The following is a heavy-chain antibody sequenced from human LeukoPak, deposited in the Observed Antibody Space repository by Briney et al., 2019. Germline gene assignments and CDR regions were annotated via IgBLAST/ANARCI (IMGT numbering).Heavy chain of an antibody. CDR2: ISGRDTST. V-gene: IGHV3-23*01. Sequence: PGGSLRLSCAASAFTFSNYAMSWVRQAPGKGLEWVSAISGRDTSTYYTDSVKGRFTISRDNSKNTLYLQMNSLSAEDTAIYYCAKWGDYDVLTGYYDSDYWGQGTLVTVSS. CDR3: AKWGDYDVLTGYYDSDY. CDR1: AFTFSNYA. D-gene: IGHD3-9*01. J-gene: IGHJ4*02.